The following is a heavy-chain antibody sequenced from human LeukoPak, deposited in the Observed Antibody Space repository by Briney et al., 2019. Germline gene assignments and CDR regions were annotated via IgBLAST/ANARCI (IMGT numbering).Heavy chain of an antibody. CDR1: GFTFCGYG. D-gene: IGHD1-14*01. CDR3: TRYNNDHFYY. Sequence: GGSLRLSCAGSGFTFCGYGMHWFRQTPGKGLEWVAVIAYDGSRAFYADSVKGRFTISRDNSKNTMSVQMDDLRAEDTAVYYCTRYNNDHFYYWGQGTLVTVSS. J-gene: IGHJ4*02. CDR2: IAYDGSRA. V-gene: IGHV3-33*01.